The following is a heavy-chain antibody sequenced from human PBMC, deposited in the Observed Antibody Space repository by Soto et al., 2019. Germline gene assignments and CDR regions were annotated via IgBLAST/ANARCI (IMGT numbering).Heavy chain of an antibody. CDR3: ARDVTSNHNRFDL. D-gene: IGHD2-2*01. Sequence: QVQLQESGPGLVKPSQTLSLTCTVSGGSLKSGGYYWSWIRQHPGRGLEWIGYIYYTGRTYYNPSLERRVTFSVDTSKNPFSLKLSSLTAADTAVYYCARDVTSNHNRFDLWGHGTLVTVSS. CDR2: IYYTGRT. V-gene: IGHV4-31*02. J-gene: IGHJ5*02. CDR1: GGSLKSGGYY.